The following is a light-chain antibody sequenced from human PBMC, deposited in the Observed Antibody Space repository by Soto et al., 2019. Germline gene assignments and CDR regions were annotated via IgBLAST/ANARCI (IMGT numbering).Light chain of an antibody. J-gene: IGLJ2*01. V-gene: IGLV2-14*01. CDR1: NSDIGSFNY. CDR3: SSFSSSDSLVV. Sequence: QSALTQPASVSGSPGQSITISCTGTNSDIGSFNYVAWYQHHPGKAPKLIISEVNYRPTGISNRFSGSKSGNTASLTISGLQAEDEADYYCSSFSSSDSLVVFGGGTQLTVL. CDR2: EVN.